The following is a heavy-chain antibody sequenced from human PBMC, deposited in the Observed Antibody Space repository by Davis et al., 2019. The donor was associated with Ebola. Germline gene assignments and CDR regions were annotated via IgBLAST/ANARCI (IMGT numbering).Heavy chain of an antibody. CDR3: AGSFWSGYNDAFDI. Sequence: GESLKISCAASGFTFSDYYMTWIRQAPGKGLEWVSYLNGNGVDTDYADSVKGRFTISRDNANNSLYLQMNSLRAEDTAVYYCAGSFWSGYNDAFDIWGQGTMVAVSS. J-gene: IGHJ3*02. CDR1: GFTFSDYY. V-gene: IGHV3-11*04. D-gene: IGHD3-3*01. CDR2: LNGNGVDT.